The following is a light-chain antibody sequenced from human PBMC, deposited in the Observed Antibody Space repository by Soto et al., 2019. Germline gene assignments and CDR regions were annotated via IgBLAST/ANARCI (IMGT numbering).Light chain of an antibody. J-gene: IGKJ1*01. CDR3: QQYGSSSWT. V-gene: IGKV3-20*01. CDR1: QSVSSSY. CDR2: GAS. Sequence: EIVLTQSPGTLSLSPGERATLSCRASQSVSSSYFAWYQQRFGQAPRLLIYGASSRATGIPDRFSGSGSGTDFTLTISRLVPGDFAVYYCQQYGSSSWTFGQGTKVDIK.